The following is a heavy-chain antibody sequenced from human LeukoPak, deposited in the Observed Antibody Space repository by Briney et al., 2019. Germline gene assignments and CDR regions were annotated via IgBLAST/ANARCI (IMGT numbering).Heavy chain of an antibody. J-gene: IGHJ4*02. CDR3: ARFIYRGPVDY. CDR2: FYYSEST. V-gene: IGHV4-39*01. CDR1: GSSISSNNYY. Sequence: SETLSLNCTVSGSSISSNNYYWGWIRQPPGKGLEWIGNFYYSESTYYNPSLKSRVTISVDTSKNQFSLKLSSVTAADTAVYYCARFIYRGPVDYWGQGTLVTVSS. D-gene: IGHD3-10*01.